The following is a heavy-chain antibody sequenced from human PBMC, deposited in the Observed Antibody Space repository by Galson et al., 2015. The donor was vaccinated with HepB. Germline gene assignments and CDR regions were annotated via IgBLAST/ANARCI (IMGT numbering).Heavy chain of an antibody. CDR3: ARDTRGIVVVPAAYYFDY. Sequence: SVKVSCKASGGTFSSYAISWVRQAPGQGLEWMGGIIPSGGSTSYAQKFQGRVTMTRDTSTSTVYMELSSLRSEDTAVYYCARDTRGIVVVPAAYYFDYSGQGTLVTVSS. D-gene: IGHD2-2*01. J-gene: IGHJ4*02. CDR2: IIPSGGST. CDR1: GGTFSSYA. V-gene: IGHV1-46*01.